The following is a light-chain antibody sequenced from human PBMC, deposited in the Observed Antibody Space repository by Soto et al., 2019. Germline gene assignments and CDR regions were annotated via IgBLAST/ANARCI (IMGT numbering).Light chain of an antibody. CDR1: QSISSW. CDR2: KAS. Sequence: DIQMTQSPSTLSASVGDRVTITCRASQSISSWLAWYQHKPGKAPKLLIYKASSLESGVPSRFSGSGSGTEFTLTISTLQPEDFASYYCLQYNSHSWTFGQGTKVESK. J-gene: IGKJ1*01. CDR3: LQYNSHSWT. V-gene: IGKV1-5*03.